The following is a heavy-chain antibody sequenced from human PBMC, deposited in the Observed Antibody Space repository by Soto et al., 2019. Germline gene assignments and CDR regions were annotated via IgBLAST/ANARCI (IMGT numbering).Heavy chain of an antibody. Sequence: HLWGSLRLSCAASGFTFSSYAMSWVRQAPGKGLEWVSAISGSGGSTYYADSVKGRFTISRDNSKNTLYLQMNSLRAEDTAVYYCAKDGGPANLYYYYGMDVWGQGTTVTVSS. CDR1: GFTFSSYA. CDR3: AKDGGPANLYYYYGMDV. J-gene: IGHJ6*02. D-gene: IGHD2-15*01. CDR2: ISGSGGST. V-gene: IGHV3-23*01.